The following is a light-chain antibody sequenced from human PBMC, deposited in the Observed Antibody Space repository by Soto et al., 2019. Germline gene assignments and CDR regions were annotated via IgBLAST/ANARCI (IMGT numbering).Light chain of an antibody. V-gene: IGKV3-15*01. CDR2: GAS. J-gene: IGKJ5*01. CDR3: QQYNTWPPIT. Sequence: EIVLTQSPATLSSFPGDRVTLSCRASQYINTRLAWYQHRPGQAPRLLIYGASTRATGLPARFSGSGSGTDFTLTISSLQSEDFAVYYCQQYNTWPPITFGQGTRLEIK. CDR1: QYINTR.